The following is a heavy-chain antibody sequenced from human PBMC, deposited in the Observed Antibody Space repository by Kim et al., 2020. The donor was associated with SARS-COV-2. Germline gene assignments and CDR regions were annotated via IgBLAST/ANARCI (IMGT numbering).Heavy chain of an antibody. CDR2: IYYSGST. CDR1: GGSISSSSYY. D-gene: IGHD3-10*01. CDR3: ARHSGTWFGVPRRRADYCMDV. Sequence: SETLSLTCTVSGGSISSSSYYWGCIRQPPGKGLEWIGSIYYSGSTYYNPSLKSRVTISVDTSKNQFSLKLSSVTAADTAVYYCARHSGTWFGVPRRRADYCMDVWGKGTTVTVSS. V-gene: IGHV4-39*01. J-gene: IGHJ6*03.